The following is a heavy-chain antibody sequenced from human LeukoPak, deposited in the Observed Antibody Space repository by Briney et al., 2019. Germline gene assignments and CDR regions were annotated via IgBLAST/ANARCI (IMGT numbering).Heavy chain of an antibody. V-gene: IGHV1-69*04. CDR3: ARDYYYDSSGYPSYGMDV. J-gene: IGHJ6*02. CDR2: IIPILGIA. D-gene: IGHD3-22*01. CDR1: GGTFSSYA. Sequence: GASVKVSCKASGGTFSSYAISWVRQAPGQGLEWMGRIIPILGIANYAQKFQGRVTITADKSTSTAYMELSSLRSEDTAVYYCARDYYYDSSGYPSYGMDVWGQGTTVTVSS.